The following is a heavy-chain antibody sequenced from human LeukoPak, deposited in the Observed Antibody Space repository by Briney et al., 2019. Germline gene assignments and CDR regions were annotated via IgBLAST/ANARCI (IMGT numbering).Heavy chain of an antibody. D-gene: IGHD6-13*01. CDR1: GGTFSSYA. Sequence: SVKVSCKASGGTFSSYAISWVRQAPGQGLEWMGGIIPIFGTANYAQKFQGRVTITADESTSTAYMELSSLRSEDTAVYYCARGAAAGILPLDYWGQGTLVTVSS. CDR2: IIPIFGTA. CDR3: ARGAAAGILPLDY. J-gene: IGHJ4*02. V-gene: IGHV1-69*13.